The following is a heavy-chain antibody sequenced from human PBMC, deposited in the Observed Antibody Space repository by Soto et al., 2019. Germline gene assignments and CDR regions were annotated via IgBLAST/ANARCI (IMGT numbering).Heavy chain of an antibody. J-gene: IGHJ6*02. V-gene: IGHV5-51*01. CDR3: ARYPTLTDYFFHGVDV. D-gene: IGHD4-17*01. Sequence: GESLKISGKGSRYTFTNYWIVWVLQIPGKGLEWMGIIYPGDSDTRYSPSFQGQVTISADRSISPAYLQWSSLKASDTGMYYCARYPTLTDYFFHGVDVWGQVTTV. CDR1: RYTFTNYW. CDR2: IYPGDSDT.